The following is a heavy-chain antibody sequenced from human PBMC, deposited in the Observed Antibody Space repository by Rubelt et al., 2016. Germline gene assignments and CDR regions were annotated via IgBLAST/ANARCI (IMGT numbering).Heavy chain of an antibody. J-gene: IGHJ4*02. CDR2: ISYDGSNK. CDR3: ARGTYGDYVSYFDY. CDR1: GFTFSSYA. V-gene: IGHV3-30*04. Sequence: VQLLESGGGLVQPGGSLRLSCAASGFTFSSYAMHWVRQAPGKGLEWVAVISYDGSNKYYADSGKGRFTISRDNSKNTLYLQMNSLRAEDTAVYYCARGTYGDYVSYFDYWGQGTLVTVSS. D-gene: IGHD4-17*01.